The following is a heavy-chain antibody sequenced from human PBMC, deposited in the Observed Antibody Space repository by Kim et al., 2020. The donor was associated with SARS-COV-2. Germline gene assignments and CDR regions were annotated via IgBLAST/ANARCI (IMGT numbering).Heavy chain of an antibody. CDR3: AKAVYYYGSRSYTYFDY. CDR1: GFTFSSYG. V-gene: IGHV3-30*18. Sequence: GGSLRLSCAASGFTFSSYGLHWVRQAPGKGLEWVAVISYDGSNKYYADSVKGRFTISRENSKNTLYLQMNSLRAEDTAVYYCAKAVYYYGSRSYTYFDYWGQGTLVTVSS. D-gene: IGHD3-10*01. J-gene: IGHJ4*02. CDR2: ISYDGSNK.